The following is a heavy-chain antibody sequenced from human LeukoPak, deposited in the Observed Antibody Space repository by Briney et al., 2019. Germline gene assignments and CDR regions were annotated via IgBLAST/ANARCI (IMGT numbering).Heavy chain of an antibody. CDR2: IYPGDSDT. V-gene: IGHV5-51*01. CDR3: ASTIFGVVIPNDAFDI. CDR1: GYSFTSYW. Sequence: GESLKISCKGSGYSFTSYWIGWVRQMPGKGLEWMGIIYPGDSDTRYSPSFQGQVTISADKSISTACLQWSSLKASDTAMYYCASTIFGVVIPNDAFDIWGQGTMVTVSS. D-gene: IGHD3-3*01. J-gene: IGHJ3*02.